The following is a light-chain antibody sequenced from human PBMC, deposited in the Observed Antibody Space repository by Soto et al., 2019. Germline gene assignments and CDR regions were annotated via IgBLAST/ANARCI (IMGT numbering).Light chain of an antibody. CDR3: QQYNNWPFT. Sequence: EIVMTQSPATLSLSQLERATLSCMASQSVSSNLAWYQQKPGQAPRLLIYGASTRATGIPARFSGSGSGTEFTLTISSLQSEDFAVYYCQQYNNWPFTFGQGTRLEI. J-gene: IGKJ5*01. CDR1: QSVSSN. CDR2: GAS. V-gene: IGKV3-15*01.